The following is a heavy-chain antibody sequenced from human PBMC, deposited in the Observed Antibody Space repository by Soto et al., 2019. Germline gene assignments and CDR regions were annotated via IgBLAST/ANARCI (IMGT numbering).Heavy chain of an antibody. CDR2: ISGSGGST. D-gene: IGHD2-2*01. CDR1: GFTFSSYA. Sequence: GGSLRLSCAASGFTFSSYAMSWVRQAPGKGLEWVSAISGSGGSTYYADSVKGRFTISRDNSKNTLYLQMNSLRAEDTAVYYCAIPSVVVVPAAHTDYWGQGTLVTVSS. CDR3: AIPSVVVVPAAHTDY. V-gene: IGHV3-23*01. J-gene: IGHJ4*02.